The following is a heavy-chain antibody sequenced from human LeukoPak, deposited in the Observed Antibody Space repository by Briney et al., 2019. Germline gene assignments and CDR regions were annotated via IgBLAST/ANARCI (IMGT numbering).Heavy chain of an antibody. V-gene: IGHV3-7*01. J-gene: IGHJ4*02. CDR3: AKDSGSHTLDY. Sequence: GGSLRLSCAASGFSFTTYWMSWVRQAPGKGLEWVANIKQDGTEKYYVDSVKGRFTISRDNAKNSLYLQVSSLRVEDTAVYYCAKDSGSHTLDYWGQGTLVTVSS. D-gene: IGHD1-26*01. CDR1: GFSFTTYW. CDR2: IKQDGTEK.